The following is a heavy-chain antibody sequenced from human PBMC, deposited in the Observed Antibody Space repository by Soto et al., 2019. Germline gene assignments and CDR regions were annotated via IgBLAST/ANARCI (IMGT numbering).Heavy chain of an antibody. Sequence: QVQLVQSGAEVKKPGASVKVSCKASGYTFTSYGISWVRQAPGQGLEWMGWISAYNGNTNYAQKLQGRVTMTTDTSPSTAYLELRRLRSDDTAVYYCASFGYYDILTGYTYYYGMDVWGQGTTVTVSS. CDR1: GYTFTSYG. J-gene: IGHJ6*02. D-gene: IGHD3-9*01. CDR3: ASFGYYDILTGYTYYYGMDV. CDR2: ISAYNGNT. V-gene: IGHV1-18*01.